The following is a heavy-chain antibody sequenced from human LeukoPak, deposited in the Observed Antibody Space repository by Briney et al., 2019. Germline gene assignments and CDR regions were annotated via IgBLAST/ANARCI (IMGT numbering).Heavy chain of an antibody. CDR1: GYSFTNYW. D-gene: IGHD4-11*01. V-gene: IGHV5-51*01. CDR3: ARQDPNYRIDY. J-gene: IGHJ4*02. CDR2: IYPGDSDT. Sequence: GESLNSSCKGSGYSFTNYWIDWVRQVPGKGLEWMGIIYPGDSDTRYSPSFQGQVTISADKSISTAYLQWSSLKASDTAMYYCARQDPNYRIDYWGQRTLGSVSS.